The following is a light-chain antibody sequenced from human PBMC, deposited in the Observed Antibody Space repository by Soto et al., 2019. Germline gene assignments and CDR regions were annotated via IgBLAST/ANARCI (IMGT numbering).Light chain of an antibody. CDR1: QGISNY. CDR3: QKYNRAPIT. J-gene: IGKJ5*01. Sequence: DIQMTQSPSSMSASVGDRVTITYRASQGISNYLAWYQQKPGKDPKLLIYAASTVQSGVPSRFSGSGSGTDFTLTISSLQPEDVAMYYCQKYNRAPITFGEGTRLEIK. CDR2: AAS. V-gene: IGKV1-27*01.